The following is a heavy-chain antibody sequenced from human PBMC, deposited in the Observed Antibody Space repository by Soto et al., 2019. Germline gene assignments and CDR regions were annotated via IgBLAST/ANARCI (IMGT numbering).Heavy chain of an antibody. CDR2: IIPIFGTA. D-gene: IGHD2-2*01. CDR3: ARVVVVPAATSYYYYGMDV. Sequence: QVQLVQSGAEVKKPGSSVKVSCTASGGTFSSYAISWVRQAPGQGLEWMGGIIPIFGTANYAQKFQGRVTITADESTSTAYMELSSLRSEDTAVYYCARVVVVPAATSYYYYGMDVWGQGTTVTVSS. V-gene: IGHV1-69*01. J-gene: IGHJ6*02. CDR1: GGTFSSYA.